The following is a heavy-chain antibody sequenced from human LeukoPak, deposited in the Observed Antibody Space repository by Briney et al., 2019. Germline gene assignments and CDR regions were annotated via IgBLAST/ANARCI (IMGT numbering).Heavy chain of an antibody. D-gene: IGHD5-12*01. CDR2: INHSGST. V-gene: IGHV4-34*01. CDR1: GGSFSGYY. CDR3: ARLSIVATAFDY. J-gene: IGHJ4*02. Sequence: PSETLSLTCAVYGGSFSGYYWSWIRQPPGKGLEWIGEINHSGSTNYNPSLKSRVTISVDTSKNQFSLKLSSVTAADTAVYYCARLSIVATAFDYWGQGTLVTVSS.